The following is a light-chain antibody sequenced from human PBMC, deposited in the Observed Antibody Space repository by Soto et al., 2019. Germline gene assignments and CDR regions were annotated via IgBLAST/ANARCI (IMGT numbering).Light chain of an antibody. CDR2: DAS. CDR3: QQYNSYEWT. Sequence: DIQMNQSPSTLSASVGDRVTITCRASQSISSWLAWYQQKPGKAPKLLIYDASSLESGVPSRFSGSGSGTEFTLTISSLQPDDFATYYCQQYNSYEWTFGQGTRWIS. CDR1: QSISSW. J-gene: IGKJ1*01. V-gene: IGKV1-5*01.